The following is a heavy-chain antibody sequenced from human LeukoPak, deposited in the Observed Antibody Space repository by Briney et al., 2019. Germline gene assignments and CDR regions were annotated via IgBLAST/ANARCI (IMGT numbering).Heavy chain of an antibody. D-gene: IGHD6-13*01. J-gene: IGHJ6*02. CDR2: ISYDGSNK. V-gene: IGHV3-30-3*01. CDR3: ARDAPYPSAQISSSWYRPYYYYGMDV. CDR1: GFTFSSYA. Sequence: QPGRSLRLSCAASGFTFSSYAMHWVRQAPGKGLEWVAVISYDGSNKYYADSVKGRFTISRDNSKNTLYLQMNSLRAEDTAVYYCARDAPYPSAQISSSWYRPYYYYGMDVWGQGTTVTVSS.